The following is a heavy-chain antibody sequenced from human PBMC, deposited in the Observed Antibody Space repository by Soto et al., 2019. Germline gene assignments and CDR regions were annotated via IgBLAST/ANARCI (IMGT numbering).Heavy chain of an antibody. D-gene: IGHD1-26*01. V-gene: IGHV3-30*03. CDR2: LSFDGSNE. J-gene: IGHJ5*02. Sequence: QVQLVESGGGVVHPGRSLRLSCAASGFTFSSYGLHWVRQAPGKGLEWVAVLSFDGSNEYYADSVKGRFTISRDNSKDTLYLQMNSLRAEDTAVYYCASFHLQWDPPKNRFGPWGQGTLVTVSS. CDR1: GFTFSSYG. CDR3: ASFHLQWDPPKNRFGP.